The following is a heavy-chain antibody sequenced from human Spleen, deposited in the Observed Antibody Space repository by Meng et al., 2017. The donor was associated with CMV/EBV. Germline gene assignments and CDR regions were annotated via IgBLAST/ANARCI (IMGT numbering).Heavy chain of an antibody. CDR3: AGPDDMGSSPHDPFDI. Sequence: GSLRLSCAASGFTLNNAWMSWVRQAPGRGLEYIGSISYTGYIEYNPSLKGRVTISLDTSKNHFSLKLMSVTAADTAMYFCAGPDDMGSSPHDPFDIWGQGTMVTVSS. CDR2: ISYTGYI. J-gene: IGHJ3*02. CDR1: GFTLNNAW. D-gene: IGHD1-1*01. V-gene: IGHV4-59*01.